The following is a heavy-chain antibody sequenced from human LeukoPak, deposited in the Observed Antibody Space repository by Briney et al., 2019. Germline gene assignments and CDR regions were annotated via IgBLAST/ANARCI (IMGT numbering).Heavy chain of an antibody. CDR1: GFTVSSNY. J-gene: IGHJ1*01. Sequence: AGGSLRLSCAASGFTVSSNYMSWVRQAPGKGLEWVSVIYSGGSTYYADSVKGRFTISRDNSKNTLYLQMNSLRAEDTAVYYCARDPSDPFSFQHWGQGTLVTVSS. CDR3: ARDPSDPFSFQH. V-gene: IGHV3-66*01. D-gene: IGHD3-3*01. CDR2: IYSGGST.